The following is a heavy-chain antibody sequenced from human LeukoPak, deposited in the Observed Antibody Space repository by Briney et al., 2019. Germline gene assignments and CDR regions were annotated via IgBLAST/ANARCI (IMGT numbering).Heavy chain of an antibody. D-gene: IGHD6-13*01. CDR3: AREGVAGTGLDY. Sequence: GASVTVSCKASGYTFSMYNMHWVRQAPGQGLEWMGIINPSGGTSYAQKLQGRITMTRDTSTSTLYMELSSLRSEDTAVYYCAREGVAGTGLDYWGQGTLVTVSS. CDR2: INPSGGT. J-gene: IGHJ4*02. CDR1: GYTFSMYN. V-gene: IGHV1-46*01.